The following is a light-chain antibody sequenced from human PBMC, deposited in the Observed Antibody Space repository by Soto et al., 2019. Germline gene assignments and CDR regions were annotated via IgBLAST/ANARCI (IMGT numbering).Light chain of an antibody. V-gene: IGKV1-12*01. CDR3: QQANSFPFT. Sequence: DIQMTQSPSSVSASVGDRVTITCRASQGIISWLAWYQQKPGKAPKLLIYAASSLESGVPSRFSGSGSGTDFTLTISSLQPEDFATCYCQQANSFPFTFGPGNKVDIK. CDR2: AAS. J-gene: IGKJ3*01. CDR1: QGIISW.